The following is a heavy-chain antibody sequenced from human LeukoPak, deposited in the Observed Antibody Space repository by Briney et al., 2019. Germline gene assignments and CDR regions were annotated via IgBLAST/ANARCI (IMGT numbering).Heavy chain of an antibody. CDR1: GFTFSSYA. V-gene: IGHV3-23*01. CDR2: ISGSGGST. D-gene: IGHD2-21*01. CDR3: AKGMGDWYYHYGMDV. J-gene: IGHJ6*02. Sequence: PGGSLRLSCAASGFTFSSYAMSWVRQAPGKGLEWVSAISGSGGSTYYADSVKGRFTISRDNSKNTLYLQMNSLRAEDTAVYYCAKGMGDWYYHYGMDVWGQGTTVTVSS.